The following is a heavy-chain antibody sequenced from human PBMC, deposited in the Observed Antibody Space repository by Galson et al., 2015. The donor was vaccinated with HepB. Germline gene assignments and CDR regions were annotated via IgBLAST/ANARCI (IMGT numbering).Heavy chain of an antibody. CDR1: GGSMSTYY. V-gene: IGHV4-59*01. J-gene: IGHJ4*02. D-gene: IGHD5/OR15-5a*01. Sequence: LSLTCTVSGGSMSTYYWSWIRQTPGKGLEWIGDINYSGSANYNPSLQSRVTISVDTSNNHFSLRLSSVTAADTAVYYCARVAKRGVYVTPSLDYWGRGTLVTVSS. CDR3: ARVAKRGVYVTPSLDY. CDR2: INYSGSA.